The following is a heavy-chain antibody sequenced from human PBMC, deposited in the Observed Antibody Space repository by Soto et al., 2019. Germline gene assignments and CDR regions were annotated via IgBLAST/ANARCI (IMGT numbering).Heavy chain of an antibody. CDR2: IYWNDDK. CDR1: GFSLSTSGVG. J-gene: IGHJ4*02. Sequence: QITLKESGPTLVKPTQTLTLTCTFSGFSLSTSGVGVGWIRQPPGKALEWLALIYWNDDKRYSPSLKSRLTITKDTSKNQVVLTMTNMDPVDTATYYCAHTYLRYFDWLLPPVSNNFDYWGQGTLVTVSS. V-gene: IGHV2-5*01. D-gene: IGHD3-9*01. CDR3: AHTYLRYFDWLLPPVSNNFDY.